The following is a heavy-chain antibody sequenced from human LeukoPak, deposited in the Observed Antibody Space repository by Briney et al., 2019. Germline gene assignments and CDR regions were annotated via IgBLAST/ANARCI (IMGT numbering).Heavy chain of an antibody. CDR1: GFTFSSYE. J-gene: IGHJ4*02. CDR2: ISSSGSTI. CDR3: ARDGPSGYSSGWDHYFDY. V-gene: IGHV3-48*03. D-gene: IGHD6-19*01. Sequence: GGSLRLSCAASGFTFSSYEMNWVRQAPGKGLEWVSYISSSGSTIYYADSVKGRFTISRDNAKNSLYLQMNSLRAEDTAVYYCARDGPSGYSSGWDHYFDYWGQGTLVTVSS.